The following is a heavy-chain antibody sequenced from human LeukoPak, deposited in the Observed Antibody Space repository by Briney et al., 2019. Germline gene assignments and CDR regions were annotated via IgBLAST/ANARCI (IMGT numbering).Heavy chain of an antibody. Sequence: GGSLRLSCAASGFTFDDYAMHWVRQASGKGLEWVSGISWNSGSIGYADSVKGRFTISRDNAKNSLYLQMNSLRAEDTAVYYCTRAYCGGDCPPGLWGQGTLVTVSS. CDR3: TRAYCGGDCPPGL. CDR1: GFTFDDYA. J-gene: IGHJ4*02. D-gene: IGHD2-21*02. CDR2: ISWNSGSI. V-gene: IGHV3-9*01.